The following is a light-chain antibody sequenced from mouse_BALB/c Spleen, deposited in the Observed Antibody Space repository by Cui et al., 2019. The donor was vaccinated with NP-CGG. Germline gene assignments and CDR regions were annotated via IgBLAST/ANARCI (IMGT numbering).Light chain of an antibody. CDR2: GTN. CDR1: TRAVTTSNY. J-gene: IGLJ1*01. V-gene: IGLV1*01. Sequence: HAVVTQESAFTTSPGETVTLTCRSSTRAVTTSNYANWVQEIPNHLFTGLIGGTNNRAPGVPARFSGSLIGDKAALTITGAQTEDEAIYFCTLWYSNHWVFGGGTKLTVL. CDR3: TLWYSNHWV.